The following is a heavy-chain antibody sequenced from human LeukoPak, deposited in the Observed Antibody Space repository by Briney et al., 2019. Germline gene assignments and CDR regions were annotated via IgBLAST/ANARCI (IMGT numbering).Heavy chain of an antibody. Sequence: GESLKISCEGSGYRFTSYWIGWVRQMPGKGLEWMGIIYPSDSDTRYSPSFQGQVTISADKSISTAYLQWSSLKASDTAMYYCARRNYDILTGYFGHGFDIWGQGTMVTVSS. CDR2: IYPSDSDT. CDR1: GYRFTSYW. V-gene: IGHV5-51*01. D-gene: IGHD3-9*01. J-gene: IGHJ3*02. CDR3: ARRNYDILTGYFGHGFDI.